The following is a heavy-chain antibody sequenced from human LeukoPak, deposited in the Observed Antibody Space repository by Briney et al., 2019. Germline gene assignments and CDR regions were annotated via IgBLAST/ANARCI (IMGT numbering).Heavy chain of an antibody. CDR2: ISSSGSTI. J-gene: IGHJ4*02. V-gene: IGHV3-48*03. Sequence: PGGSLRLPCAASGFTFSSYEMNWVRQAPGKGLEWVSYISSSGSTIYYADSVKGRFTISRDNAKNSLYLQMNSLRAEDTAVYYCARSGYSSGWYYFDYWGQGTLVTVSS. D-gene: IGHD6-19*01. CDR3: ARSGYSSGWYYFDY. CDR1: GFTFSSYE.